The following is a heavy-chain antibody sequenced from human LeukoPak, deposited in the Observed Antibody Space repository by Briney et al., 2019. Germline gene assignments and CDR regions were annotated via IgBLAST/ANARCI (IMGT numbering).Heavy chain of an antibody. D-gene: IGHD6-19*01. CDR3: ARGWDGIAVAGSFDY. CDR2: IYYSGST. Sequence: PSETLSLTCTVSGGSTSGYYWGWIRQPPGKGREWIGDIYYSGSTNYNPSLTSRVTISVDTSKNQSSLKLNSVTAADTAVYYCARGWDGIAVAGSFDYWGQGTLVTVSS. CDR1: GGSTSGYY. V-gene: IGHV4-59*01. J-gene: IGHJ4*02.